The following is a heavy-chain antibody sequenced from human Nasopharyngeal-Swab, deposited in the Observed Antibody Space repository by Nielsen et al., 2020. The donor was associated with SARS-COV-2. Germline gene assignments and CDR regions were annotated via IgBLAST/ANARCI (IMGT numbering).Heavy chain of an antibody. CDR1: GFSISGYW. D-gene: IGHD2-2*03. CDR3: LRGMAGYGWFDP. CDR2: ISSDGGA. J-gene: IGHJ5*02. V-gene: IGHV3-74*01. Sequence: GESLKISCAASGFSISGYWMHWVRQAPGKGLVWVSRISSDGGANYADSATGRFTISRDNAKNTEYLQMNSLRDEDTAVYYCLRGMAGYGWFDPWGQGILVTVSS.